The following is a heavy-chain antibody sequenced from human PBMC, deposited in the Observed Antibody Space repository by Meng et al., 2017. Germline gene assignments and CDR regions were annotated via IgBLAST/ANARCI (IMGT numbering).Heavy chain of an antibody. CDR2: INHSGNT. V-gene: IGHV4-34*01. CDR1: GGSFSGYY. Sequence: QVPLQQWGAGVVKPSETLSLTCAVYGGSFSGYYWSLIRQPPGKGLEWIGEINHSGNTNYNPSLKSRVTISVDTSKNQFSLKLSSVTAADTAVYYCARRGIAARPFYYWGQGTLVTVSS. CDR3: ARRGIAARPFYY. J-gene: IGHJ4*02. D-gene: IGHD6-6*01.